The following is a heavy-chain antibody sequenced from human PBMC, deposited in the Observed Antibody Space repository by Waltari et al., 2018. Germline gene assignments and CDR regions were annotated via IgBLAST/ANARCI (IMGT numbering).Heavy chain of an antibody. CDR1: GDSISSYY. J-gene: IGHJ3*02. V-gene: IGHV4-59*01. CDR3: ARVYYGSGRRGAFDI. CDR2: IYYSGST. D-gene: IGHD3-10*01. Sequence: QVQLQESGPGLVKPSETLSLTCTVSGDSISSYYWSWIRQPPGKGLEWLGYIYYSGSTNYNPSLKSRVTISVDTSKNQFSLKLSSVTAADTAVYYCARVYYGSGRRGAFDIWGQGTMVTVSS.